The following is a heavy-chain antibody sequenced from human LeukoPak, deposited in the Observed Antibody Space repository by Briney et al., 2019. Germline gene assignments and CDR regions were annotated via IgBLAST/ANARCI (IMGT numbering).Heavy chain of an antibody. CDR2: INTNTGNP. CDR1: GYTFTSYA. D-gene: IGHD4-23*01. Sequence: EASVKVSCKASGYTFTSYAMNWVRQAPGQGLEWMGWINTNTGNPTYAQGFTGRFVFSLDTSVSTAYLQISSLKAEDTAVYYCARDLDYGGKVVAFDIWGQGTMVTVSS. V-gene: IGHV7-4-1*02. CDR3: ARDLDYGGKVVAFDI. J-gene: IGHJ3*02.